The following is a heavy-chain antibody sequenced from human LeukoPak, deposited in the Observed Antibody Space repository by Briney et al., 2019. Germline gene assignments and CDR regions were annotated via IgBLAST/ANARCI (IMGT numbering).Heavy chain of an antibody. J-gene: IGHJ4*02. V-gene: IGHV1-46*01. CDR1: GYTLTRYY. CDR3: ARKGVGALMLDY. D-gene: IGHD1-26*01. Sequence: ASVKVSCKASGYTLTRYYLHWVRQAPGQGLEWMGIINPSAGSTSFAQNFQGRVTMTRDTSTSTVYMELSSLRSEDTAVYYCARKGVGALMLDYWGQGTLVTVSS. CDR2: INPSAGST.